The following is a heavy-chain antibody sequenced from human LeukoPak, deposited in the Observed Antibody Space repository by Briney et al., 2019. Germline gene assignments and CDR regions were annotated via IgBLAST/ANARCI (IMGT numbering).Heavy chain of an antibody. CDR2: INPNSGGT. J-gene: IGHJ4*02. CDR1: GYTFTGYY. CDR3: ARESHVTREDY. V-gene: IGHV1-2*06. D-gene: IGHD3-10*01. Sequence: ASVNVSCKASGYTFTGYYMHWVRQAPGQGLEWMGRINPNSGGTNYAQKFQGRVTMTRDTSISTAYMELSRLRSDDTAVYYCARESHVTREDYWGQGTLVTVSS.